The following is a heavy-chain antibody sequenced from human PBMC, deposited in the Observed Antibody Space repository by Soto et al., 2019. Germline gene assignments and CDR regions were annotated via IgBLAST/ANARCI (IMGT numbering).Heavy chain of an antibody. J-gene: IGHJ6*03. CDR1: GYSFTGYY. Sequence: GASVKVSCKASGYSFTGYYIHWVRQAPGQGLEWMGWINPNSGVTNYAQKFQGRVTMTRDTSVSTAYMELGRLKSDDTAVYFCARIEWENPGYDNYDIDVWGNGSTVNVS. CDR3: ARIEWENPGYDNYDIDV. D-gene: IGHD1-26*01. CDR2: INPNSGVT. V-gene: IGHV1-2*02.